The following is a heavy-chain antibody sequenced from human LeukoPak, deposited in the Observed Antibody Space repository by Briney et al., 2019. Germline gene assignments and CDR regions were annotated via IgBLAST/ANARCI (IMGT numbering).Heavy chain of an antibody. CDR3: AKTARAYEY. J-gene: IGHJ4*02. CDR1: GFTFSDSY. CDR2: IGGSGRDI. V-gene: IGHV3-11*01. D-gene: IGHD2-21*01. Sequence: PGGSLRLSCVASGFTFSDSYMSWVRQTPERGLECISYIGGSGRDIKYADSVKGRFTISRDNAKSALYLQMNSLRAEDTAVYYCAKTARAYEYWGQGTQVTVSS.